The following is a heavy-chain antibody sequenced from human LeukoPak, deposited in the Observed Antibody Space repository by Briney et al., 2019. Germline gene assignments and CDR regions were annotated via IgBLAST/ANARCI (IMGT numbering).Heavy chain of an antibody. Sequence: SGPTLVNPTQTLTLTCTFSGFSLTTGGVGVGWIRQPPGKALEWLAVIYWDDDKRYSPSLKSRLTISKDTSKNQVVLTMTNTDPVDTATYYCAHRPPGAAGVEWSFDYWGQGTLVTVSS. CDR2: IYWDDDK. CDR3: AHRPPGAAGVEWSFDY. D-gene: IGHD6-13*01. J-gene: IGHJ4*02. V-gene: IGHV2-5*02. CDR1: GFSLTTGGVG.